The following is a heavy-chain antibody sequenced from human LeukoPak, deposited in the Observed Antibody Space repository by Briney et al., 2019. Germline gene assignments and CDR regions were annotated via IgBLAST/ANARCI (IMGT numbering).Heavy chain of an antibody. V-gene: IGHV1-69*04. CDR3: ARELVQLERELDY. D-gene: IGHD1-1*01. J-gene: IGHJ4*02. Sequence: SVKVSCKASGGTFSSYAISWVRQAPGQGLEWMGRIIPILGIANYAQKFQGRVTITADKSTSTAYMELSSLRSEGTAVYYCARELVQLERELDYWGQGTLVTVSS. CDR2: IIPILGIA. CDR1: GGTFSSYA.